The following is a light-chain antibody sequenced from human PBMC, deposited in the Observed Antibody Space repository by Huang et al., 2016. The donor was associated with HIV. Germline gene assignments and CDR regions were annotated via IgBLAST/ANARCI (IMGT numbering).Light chain of an antibody. Sequence: DIQMTQSQSSLSASVGDRVTITCQASQDISNYLNWYQQKPGKAPKLLIYDASNLETGVPSRFSGSGSGTDFTFTISSLQPEDIATYYCQQYDNVPYTFGQGTKLEIK. CDR2: DAS. CDR3: QQYDNVPYT. CDR1: QDISNY. J-gene: IGKJ2*01. V-gene: IGKV1-33*01.